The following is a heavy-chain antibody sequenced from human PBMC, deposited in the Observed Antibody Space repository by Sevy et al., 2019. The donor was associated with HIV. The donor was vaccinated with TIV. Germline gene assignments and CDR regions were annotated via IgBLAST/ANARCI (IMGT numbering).Heavy chain of an antibody. CDR2: IRSKAYGGTT. J-gene: IGHJ6*02. V-gene: IGHV3-49*03. D-gene: IGHD2-15*01. CDR1: GFTFGDYA. CDR3: TRDVVVAATRYYYGMDV. Sequence: SLRLSCTASGFTFGDYAMSWFRQAPGKGLEWVGFIRSKAYGGTTEYAASVKGRFTISRDDSKSIAYLQMNSLKTEDTAVYYCTRDVVVAATRYYYGMDVWGQGTTVTVSS.